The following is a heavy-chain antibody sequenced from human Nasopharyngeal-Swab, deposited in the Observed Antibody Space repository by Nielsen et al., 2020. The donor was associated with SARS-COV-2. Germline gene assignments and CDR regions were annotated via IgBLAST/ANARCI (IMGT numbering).Heavy chain of an antibody. Sequence: SVKVSCKVSGYTLTELSMHWVRQAPGKGLEWMGGFDPEDGETIYAQKFQGRVTITADESTSTAYMELSSLRSEDTAVYYCTTQLGDAFDIWGQGTMVTVSS. CDR2: FDPEDGET. V-gene: IGHV1-24*01. CDR3: TTQLGDAFDI. J-gene: IGHJ3*02. D-gene: IGHD6-6*01. CDR1: GYTLTELS.